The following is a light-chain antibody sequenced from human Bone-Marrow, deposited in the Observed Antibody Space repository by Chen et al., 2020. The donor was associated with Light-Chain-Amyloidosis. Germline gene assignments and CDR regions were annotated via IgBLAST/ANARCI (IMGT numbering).Light chain of an antibody. CDR1: QSVLYSSNNKNF. J-gene: IGKJ5*01. CDR2: WAS. CDR3: QQYFGSLFS. Sequence: DIVMTQSPDSLAVSLGERATINCKASQSVLYSSNNKNFLAWYQQKAGQPPKLLIYWASTRESVIPDRFSGSGSGTDFTLTISSLQAEDVAVYYCQQYFGSLFSFGQGTRLEIK. V-gene: IGKV4-1*01.